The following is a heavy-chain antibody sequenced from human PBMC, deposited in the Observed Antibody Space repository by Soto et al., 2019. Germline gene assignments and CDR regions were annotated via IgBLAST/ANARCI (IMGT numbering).Heavy chain of an antibody. CDR2: IYYSGNT. V-gene: IGHV4-39*01. D-gene: IGHD6-13*01. J-gene: IGHJ4*02. CDR3: ASIAAPGTTHFDF. CDR1: GGSLGSSSYY. Sequence: LSLTCTVSGGSLGSSSYYWGWIRQSPGKGLEWIGNIYYSGNTFYNPSLKSRVTISVDTSKNQFYLHLSSVTAADTAIFYCASIAAPGTTHFDFWGQGTLVTVSS.